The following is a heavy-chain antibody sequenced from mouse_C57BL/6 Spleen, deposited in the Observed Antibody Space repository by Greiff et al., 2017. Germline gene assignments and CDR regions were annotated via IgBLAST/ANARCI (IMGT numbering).Heavy chain of an antibody. Sequence: VQLQQSGPVLVKPGASVKMSCKASGYTFTDYYMNWVKQSHGKSLEWIGVINPYNGGTSYNQKFKGKATLTVDKSSSTAYMELNSLTSEDYAVYYCARGGTTVVAPYAMDYWGQGTSVTVSS. D-gene: IGHD1-1*01. V-gene: IGHV1-19*01. CDR1: GYTFTDYY. J-gene: IGHJ4*01. CDR3: ARGGTTVVAPYAMDY. CDR2: INPYNGGT.